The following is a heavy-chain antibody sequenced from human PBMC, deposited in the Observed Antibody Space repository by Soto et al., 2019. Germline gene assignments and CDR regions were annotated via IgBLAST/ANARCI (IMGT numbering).Heavy chain of an antibody. CDR1: GYSFTSYW. CDR3: ARHDSPSVIYYYYGMDV. J-gene: IGHJ6*02. Sequence: GESLKISCKGSGYSFTSYWIGWVRQMPGKGLEWMGIIYPGDSDTRYSPSFQGQVTIPADKSISTAYLQWSSLKASDTATYYCARHDSPSVIYYYYGMDVWGQGTTVTVSS. CDR2: IYPGDSDT. V-gene: IGHV5-51*01. D-gene: IGHD2-15*01.